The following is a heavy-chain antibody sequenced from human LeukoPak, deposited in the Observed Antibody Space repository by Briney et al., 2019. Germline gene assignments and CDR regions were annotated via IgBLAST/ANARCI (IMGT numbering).Heavy chain of an antibody. Sequence: PSETLSLTCAVYGSFSDHSWSWVRQPPGKGLEWIGEIDEWRRTSYNPSLKSRVTMSVDTSKNQFSMRLNSVTAADTAVYSRARHGGPYSRYPYYYYMDVWGKGTTVTVSS. CDR1: GSFSDHS. V-gene: IGHV4-34*01. CDR2: IDEWRRT. CDR3: ARHGGPYSRYPYYYYMDV. D-gene: IGHD2-15*01. J-gene: IGHJ6*03.